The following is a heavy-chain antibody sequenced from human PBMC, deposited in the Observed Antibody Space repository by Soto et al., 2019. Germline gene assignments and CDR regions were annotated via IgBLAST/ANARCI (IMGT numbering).Heavy chain of an antibody. CDR3: AKSYCSSTSCLAVDAFDI. Sequence: GGSLRLSCAASGFTFDDYAMHWVRQAPGKGLEWVSGISWNSGSIGYADSVKGRFTISRDNAKNSLYLQMNSLRAEDTALYYCAKSYCSSTSCLAVDAFDIWGQGTMVTVSS. V-gene: IGHV3-9*01. J-gene: IGHJ3*02. CDR1: GFTFDDYA. CDR2: ISWNSGSI. D-gene: IGHD2-2*01.